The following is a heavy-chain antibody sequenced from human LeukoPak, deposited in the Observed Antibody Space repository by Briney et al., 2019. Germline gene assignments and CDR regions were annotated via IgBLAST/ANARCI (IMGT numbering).Heavy chain of an antibody. V-gene: IGHV3-23*01. CDR3: AKDSSSGWYAYYFDY. CDR2: ISGSGGST. CDR1: GFTFSSYA. Sequence: GGSLRLSCAASGFTFSSYAMSWVRQAPGKGLEWVSAISGSGGSTYYADSAKGRFTISRDNSKNTLYLQMNRLRAEDTAVYYCAKDSSSGWYAYYFDYWGQGTLVTVSS. J-gene: IGHJ4*02. D-gene: IGHD6-19*01.